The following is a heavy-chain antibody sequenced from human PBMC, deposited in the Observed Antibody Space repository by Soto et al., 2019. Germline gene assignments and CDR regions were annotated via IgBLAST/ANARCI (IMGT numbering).Heavy chain of an antibody. CDR1: GLTFSSHA. CDR2: ISDSGDNT. D-gene: IGHD5-12*01. Sequence: EVQLLESGGGLLQPGGSLRLSCAASGLTFSSHAMTWVRQAPGKGLQWVSTISDSGDNTYYADSVKGRFTISRDNSKNTLYLQMNSLRAEDTAVYYCAKVGWLGGQGTLVTVSS. J-gene: IGHJ4*02. CDR3: AKVGWL. V-gene: IGHV3-23*01.